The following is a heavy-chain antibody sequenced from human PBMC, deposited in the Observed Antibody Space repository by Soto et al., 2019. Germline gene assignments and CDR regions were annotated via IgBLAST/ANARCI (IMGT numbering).Heavy chain of an antibody. CDR3: ARVSLGSYDFWSGYYDFDY. D-gene: IGHD3-3*01. Sequence: ASVKVSCKASGYTFTSYGISWVRQAPGQGLEWMGWISAYNGNTNYAQKLQGRVTMTTDTYTSTAYMELRSLRSDDTAVYYCARVSLGSYDFWSGYYDFDYWGQGTLVTVSS. CDR2: ISAYNGNT. CDR1: GYTFTSYG. V-gene: IGHV1-18*01. J-gene: IGHJ4*02.